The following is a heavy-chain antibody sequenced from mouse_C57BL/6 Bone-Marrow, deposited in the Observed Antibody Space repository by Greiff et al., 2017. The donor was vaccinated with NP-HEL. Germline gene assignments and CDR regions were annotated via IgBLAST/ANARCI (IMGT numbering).Heavy chain of an antibody. CDR2: ISDGGSYT. V-gene: IGHV5-4*01. CDR3: ARVGGPYYAMDY. CDR1: GFTFSSYA. D-gene: IGHD3-1*01. Sequence: EVQGVESGGGLVKPGGSLKLSCAASGFTFSSYAMSWVRQTPEKRLEWVATISDGGSYTSYPDNVKGRFTITRDNAKNNLYLQMSHLKSEDTAMYYCARVGGPYYAMDYWGQGTSVTVSS. J-gene: IGHJ4*01.